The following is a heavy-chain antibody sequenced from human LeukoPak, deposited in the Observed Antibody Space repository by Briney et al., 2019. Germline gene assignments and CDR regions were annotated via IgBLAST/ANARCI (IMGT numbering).Heavy chain of an antibody. CDR2: IIPIFGTA. CDR3: ARGRSSSLYAFDI. V-gene: IGHV1-69*05. J-gene: IGHJ3*02. D-gene: IGHD6-13*01. CDR1: GGTFSSYA. Sequence: SVKVSCKASGGTFSSYAISWVRQAPGQGLEWMGGIIPIFGTANYAQKFQGRVTITTDESTSTAYMELSSLRSEDTAVYYCARGRSSSLYAFDIWGQGTMVTVSS.